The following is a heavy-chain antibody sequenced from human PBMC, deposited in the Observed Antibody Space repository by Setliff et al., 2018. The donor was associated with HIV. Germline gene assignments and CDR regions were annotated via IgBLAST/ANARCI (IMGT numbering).Heavy chain of an antibody. CDR2: ISDRGTT. CDR1: GGSISPYY. Sequence: SETLSLTCTVSGGSISPYYWSWIRQPPGKGLEWIAWISDRGTTNYNPSLKSRATMSVDTSNNRFSLKLSSVTALDTAVYYCAKTVVGDSYALPNDGFDIWGQGTMVTVSS. CDR3: AKTVVGDSYALPNDGFDI. V-gene: IGHV4-59*12. J-gene: IGHJ3*02. D-gene: IGHD3-16*01.